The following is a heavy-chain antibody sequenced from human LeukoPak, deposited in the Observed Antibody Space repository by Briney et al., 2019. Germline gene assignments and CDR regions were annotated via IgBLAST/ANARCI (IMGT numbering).Heavy chain of an antibody. D-gene: IGHD5-18*01. CDR2: IIPIFGTA. V-gene: IGHV1-69*13. CDR1: GGTFSSYA. CDR3: ARDPTHSTIQLWLSPENWFDP. J-gene: IGHJ5*02. Sequence: ASVKVSCKASGGTFSSYAISWVRQAPGQGLEWMGGIIPIFGTANYAQKFQGRVTITADESTSTAYMELSSLRSEDTAVYYCARDPTHSTIQLWLSPENWFDPWGQGTLVTVSS.